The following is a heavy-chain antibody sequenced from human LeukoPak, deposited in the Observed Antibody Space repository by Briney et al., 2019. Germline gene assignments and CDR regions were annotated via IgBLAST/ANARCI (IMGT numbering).Heavy chain of an antibody. CDR1: GFTFSSSA. D-gene: IGHD2-15*01. CDR2: IKEGGSDK. V-gene: IGHV3-7*01. CDR3: AREDGYCSGGNCYSYFDL. Sequence: GGSLRLSCAASGFTFSSSAMGWVRQVPGKGLEWVADIKEGGSDKYSVDSVKGRFTISRDNIGNSLFLQMNSLRAEDTAVYYCAREDGYCSGGNCYSYFDLWGRGTLVTVSS. J-gene: IGHJ4*02.